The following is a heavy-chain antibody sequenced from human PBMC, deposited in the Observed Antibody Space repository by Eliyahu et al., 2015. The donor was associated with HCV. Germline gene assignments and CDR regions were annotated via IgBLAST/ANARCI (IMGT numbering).Heavy chain of an antibody. Sequence: EVQLLESGGGLVQPGGSLXLSCAASGFTFSSXAMXWVRQAPGKGLEWVSAISGSGGSTYYADSXKGRFTISRDNSKXTLYLQMNSLRAEDTAVYYCAKVADLDYGDYPPVLSAYYYYYMDVWGKGTTVTVSS. V-gene: IGHV3-23*01. J-gene: IGHJ6*03. CDR1: GFTFSSXA. D-gene: IGHD4-17*01. CDR3: AKVADLDYGDYPPVLSAYYYYYMDV. CDR2: ISGSGGST.